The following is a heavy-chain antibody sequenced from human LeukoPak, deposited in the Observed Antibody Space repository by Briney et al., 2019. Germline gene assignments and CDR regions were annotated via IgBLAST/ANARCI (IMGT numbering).Heavy chain of an antibody. J-gene: IGHJ4*02. CDR3: AKDGTIIVGATGLGY. V-gene: IGHV3-30*02. CDR2: IPYDGSNK. CDR1: GFTFSSYG. D-gene: IGHD1-26*01. Sequence: GGSLRLSCAASGFTFSSYGMHWVRQAPGKGLEWVAFIPYDGSNKYYADSVKGRFTISRDNSKNTLYLQMNSLRAEDTAVYYCAKDGTIIVGATGLGYWGQGTLVTVSS.